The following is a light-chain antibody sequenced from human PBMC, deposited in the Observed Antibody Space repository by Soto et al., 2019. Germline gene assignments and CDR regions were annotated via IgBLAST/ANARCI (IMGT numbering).Light chain of an antibody. Sequence: DIQLTQSPSFLSASVGDRVTITCRASQAISSSLAWYQHNPGKAPKLLIYVASTLQNGVPSSFSGSGSGTEFTLTINNLQPEDFATYYCQHLNDYRYTFGQGTKVEIK. J-gene: IGKJ2*01. CDR1: QAISSS. V-gene: IGKV1-9*01. CDR2: VAS. CDR3: QHLNDYRYT.